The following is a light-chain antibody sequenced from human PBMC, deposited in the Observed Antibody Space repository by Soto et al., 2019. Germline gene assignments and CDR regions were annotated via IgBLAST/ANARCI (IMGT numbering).Light chain of an antibody. CDR3: QQLNSYPST. V-gene: IGKV1-9*01. CDR1: QYIRNY. CDR2: DAS. J-gene: IGKJ4*01. Sequence: IQLTQSPSSLSASVGDRVTVTCRASQYIRNYLAWYQQKPGKDPKLLICDASTLYSGVPSRFSGSGSWTDFTPTTSGLQHEDFVADYRQQLNSYPSTFGRGTKVDIK.